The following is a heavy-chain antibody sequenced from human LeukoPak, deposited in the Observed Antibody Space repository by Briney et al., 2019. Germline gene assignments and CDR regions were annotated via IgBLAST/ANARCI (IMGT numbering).Heavy chain of an antibody. CDR1: GFTFSIYW. Sequence: GGSLRLSCAASGFTFSIYWVHWVRQAPGKGLEWVANIKQDGSEKYYVDSVKGRFTISRDNAKNSLYLQMNSLRVEDTAVYYCARGWELDPWGQGTLVTVSS. J-gene: IGHJ5*02. D-gene: IGHD1-26*01. V-gene: IGHV3-7*05. CDR2: IKQDGSEK. CDR3: ARGWELDP.